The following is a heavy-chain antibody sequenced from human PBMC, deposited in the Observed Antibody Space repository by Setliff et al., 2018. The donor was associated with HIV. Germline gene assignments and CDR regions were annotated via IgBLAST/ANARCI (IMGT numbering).Heavy chain of an antibody. J-gene: IGHJ4*02. D-gene: IGHD3-16*01. Sequence: SVKVSCKASGGTISSYAIGWVRQAPGQGLEWMGCIIPTLNIAKPTQKFRDRVTFTASTASTAYMEMSGLSSEDTAIYYCANGGSGGQFDYWGQGTLVTVSS. CDR1: GGTISSYA. V-gene: IGHV1-69*10. CDR2: IIPTLNIA. CDR3: ANGGSGGQFDY.